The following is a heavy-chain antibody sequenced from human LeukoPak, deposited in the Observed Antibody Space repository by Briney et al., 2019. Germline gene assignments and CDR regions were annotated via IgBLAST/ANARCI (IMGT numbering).Heavy chain of an antibody. Sequence: PGGSLRLSCAASGFSFSSYWMSWVRQAQGKGLEWVANIQSDGSVQQYVDSVKGRLTISRDNAKNSLYLQMNSLRAEYTAVYYCARIPRGSGWSFLDFWGQGTLVTV. V-gene: IGHV3-7*01. CDR2: IQSDGSVQ. J-gene: IGHJ4*02. D-gene: IGHD6-19*01. CDR1: GFSFSSYW. CDR3: ARIPRGSGWSFLDF.